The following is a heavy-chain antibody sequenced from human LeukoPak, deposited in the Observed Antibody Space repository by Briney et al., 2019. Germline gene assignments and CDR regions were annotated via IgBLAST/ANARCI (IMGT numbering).Heavy chain of an antibody. CDR1: GGTFSSYT. V-gene: IGHV1-69*02. CDR3: ARGVEAAAGYDYYYGMDV. CDR2: IIPILGIA. J-gene: IGHJ6*02. Sequence: SVKLSCKASGGTFSSYTISWVRQAPGQGLEWMGGIIPILGIANYAQKFQGRVTITADKSTSTAYMELSGLRSEDTAVYYCARGVEAAAGYDYYYGMDVWGQGTLVTVS. D-gene: IGHD6-13*01.